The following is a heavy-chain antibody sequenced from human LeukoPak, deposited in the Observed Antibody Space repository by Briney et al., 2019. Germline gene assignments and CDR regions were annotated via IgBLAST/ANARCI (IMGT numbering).Heavy chain of an antibody. Sequence: GGSLRLSCAASEFTFSNYWMTWVRQAPGKGLEWVANIKQDGSEKYYVDSVKGRFTISRDNAKNSLYLQMDSLRGEDTAVYYCARDKSGSGVVIPSAFDIWGQGTMVTVSS. CDR3: ARDKSGSGVVIPSAFDI. CDR2: IKQDGSEK. CDR1: EFTFSNYW. J-gene: IGHJ3*02. D-gene: IGHD3-3*01. V-gene: IGHV3-7*01.